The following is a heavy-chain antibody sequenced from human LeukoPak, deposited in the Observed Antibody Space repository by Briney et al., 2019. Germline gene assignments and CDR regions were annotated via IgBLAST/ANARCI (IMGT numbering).Heavy chain of an antibody. CDR2: IYYSGST. CDR3: ARAVFGVVINAFDI. CDR1: GGSISSYY. D-gene: IGHD3-3*01. J-gene: IGHJ3*02. Sequence: PSETLALTRTVSGGSISSYYWSWIRQPPGKGLEWIGYIYYSGSTNYNPSLKSRVTISVDTSKNQFSLKLSSVTAADTAVYYCARAVFGVVINAFDIWGQGSMGTVSP. V-gene: IGHV4-59*01.